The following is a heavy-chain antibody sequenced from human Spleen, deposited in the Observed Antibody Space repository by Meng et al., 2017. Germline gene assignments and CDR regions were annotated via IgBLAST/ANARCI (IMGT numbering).Heavy chain of an antibody. J-gene: IGHJ4*02. Sequence: SGPTLVKPTETLTLTCTVSGFSLSNGRMGVSWIRQPPGKALEWLAQIFPTGEISYTTSLESRVTISRDTSKSQVVLTVTNMDPMDTATYYCARIGSDFYYYFDYWGQGTLVTVSS. V-gene: IGHV2-26*01. CDR1: GFSLSNGRMG. CDR3: ARIGSDFYYYFDY. CDR2: IFPTGEI. D-gene: IGHD2-21*01.